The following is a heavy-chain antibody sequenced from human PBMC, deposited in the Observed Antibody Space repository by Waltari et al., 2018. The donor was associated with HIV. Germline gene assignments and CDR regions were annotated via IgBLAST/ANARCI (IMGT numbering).Heavy chain of an antibody. Sequence: HVQLVQSGAEVQKPGASVKVSCKSPGYPFPSYGISWVGQAPGQGLEWMGWIGTYNGNTDYAQKFQGRVTMTTDTSTSTAYMELRSLTSDDTAVYYCARDRAPTGWFDPWGQGTLVTVSS. D-gene: IGHD3-10*01. J-gene: IGHJ5*02. CDR3: ARDRAPTGWFDP. V-gene: IGHV1-18*01. CDR1: GYPFPSYG. CDR2: IGTYNGNT.